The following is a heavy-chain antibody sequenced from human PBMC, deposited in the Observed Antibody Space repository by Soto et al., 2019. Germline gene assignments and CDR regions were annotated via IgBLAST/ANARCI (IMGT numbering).Heavy chain of an antibody. CDR1: GGTFSSYA. CDR3: ARCLLVPAALCGHYGMDV. D-gene: IGHD2-2*01. V-gene: IGHV1-69*13. Sequence: SVKVSCKASGGTFSSYAISWVRQAPGQGLEWMGGIIPIFGTANYAQKFQGRVTITADESTSTAYMELSSLRSEDTAVYYCARCLLVPAALCGHYGMDVWGQGTTVTVSS. CDR2: IIPIFGTA. J-gene: IGHJ6*02.